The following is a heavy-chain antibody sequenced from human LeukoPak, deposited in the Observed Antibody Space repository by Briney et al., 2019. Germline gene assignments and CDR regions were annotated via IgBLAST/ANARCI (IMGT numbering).Heavy chain of an antibody. D-gene: IGHD3-9*01. CDR2: IYHSGSI. J-gene: IGHJ4*02. V-gene: IGHV4-59*08. Sequence: SETLSLTCTISGASISSYYWSWTRQPPGRGLEWIGYIYHSGSISYNPSLKSRVTISEDTSKDQFSLKLSPVTAAATAVYYCARSFEGRAYDYWGQGTLVTVSS. CDR1: GASISSYY. CDR3: ARSFEGRAYDY.